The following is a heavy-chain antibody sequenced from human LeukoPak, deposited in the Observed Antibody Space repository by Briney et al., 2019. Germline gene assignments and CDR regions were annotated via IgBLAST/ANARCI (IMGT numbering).Heavy chain of an antibody. D-gene: IGHD3-10*01. J-gene: IGHJ4*02. CDR3: AKDKYYGTGTYRELDY. CDR1: GFTFDDYA. V-gene: IGHV3-43*02. Sequence: GGSLRLSCAASGFTFDDYAMHWVRQAPGKGLQWVSLIPGDGGGTYHADSVKGRFTISRDNSKNSLYLQMNSLKTEDTALYFCAKDKYYGTGTYRELDYWGQGTLVTVSS. CDR2: IPGDGGGT.